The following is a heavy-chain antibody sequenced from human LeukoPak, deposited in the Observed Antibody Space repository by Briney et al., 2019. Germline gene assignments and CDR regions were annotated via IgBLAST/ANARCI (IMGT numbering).Heavy chain of an antibody. Sequence: GGSLRLSCAASGFTFSSYAMSWAPHSPGRGREWVSAISGSGGSTYYADSVKSRFTISRDNSKNTLYLQMSSLRAEDTAVYYCAKSRGSYYRDAFDIWGQGTMVTVSS. CDR3: AKSRGSYYRDAFDI. CDR1: GFTFSSYA. CDR2: ISGSGGST. D-gene: IGHD1-26*01. J-gene: IGHJ3*02. V-gene: IGHV3-23*01.